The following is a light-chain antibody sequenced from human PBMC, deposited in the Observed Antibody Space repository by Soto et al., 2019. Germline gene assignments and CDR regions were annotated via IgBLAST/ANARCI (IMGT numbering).Light chain of an antibody. CDR2: DAS. CDR3: QQYGSSPRT. V-gene: IGKV3-11*01. CDR1: QSVSSY. J-gene: IGKJ1*01. Sequence: EIVLTQSPATLSLSPGERATLSFRASQSVSSYLAWYQQKAGQAPRLLIYDASNSATGIPARFSGSGSGTDFTLTISRLEAEDSAVYYCQQYGSSPRTFGQGTKVDI.